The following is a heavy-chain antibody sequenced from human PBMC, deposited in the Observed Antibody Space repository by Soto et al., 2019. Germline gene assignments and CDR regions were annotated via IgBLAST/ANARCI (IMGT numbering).Heavy chain of an antibody. D-gene: IGHD1-7*01. V-gene: IGHV3-53*01. Sequence: GGSLRLSCAASGFTVSSNYMSWVRQAPGKGLEWVSVIYSGGSTYYADSVKGRFTISRDNSKNTLYLQMNSLRAEDTAVYYCAREYSGITGTFDYWGQGTLVTVSS. J-gene: IGHJ4*02. CDR3: AREYSGITGTFDY. CDR2: IYSGGST. CDR1: GFTVSSNY.